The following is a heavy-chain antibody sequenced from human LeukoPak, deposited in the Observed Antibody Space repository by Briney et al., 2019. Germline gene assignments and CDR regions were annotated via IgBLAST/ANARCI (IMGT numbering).Heavy chain of an antibody. J-gene: IGHJ5*02. Sequence: SETLSLTCTVSGGSISSGGYYWSWIRQHPGKGLEWIGYIYYSGSTYYNPSLKSRVTISVDSSKNQFSLKLSSVTAADTAVYYCARGYDILTETGWFDPSGQGTLVTVSS. D-gene: IGHD3-9*01. CDR3: ARGYDILTETGWFDP. CDR2: IYYSGST. CDR1: GGSISSGGYY. V-gene: IGHV4-31*03.